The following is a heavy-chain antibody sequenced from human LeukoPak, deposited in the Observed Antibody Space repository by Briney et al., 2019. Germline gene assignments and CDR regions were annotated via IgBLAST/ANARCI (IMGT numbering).Heavy chain of an antibody. Sequence: ASVKVSCKPSGYTFTDLYIHWVRQAPGQGLEWMGRVNPNSGGADYAQKFQGRVTMTRDTSIGTAYMELNRLGSDDTAVYFCARGEVVPAAISYYYYGVAVWGQGTTVTVSS. J-gene: IGHJ6*02. CDR3: ARGEVVPAAISYYYYGVAV. D-gene: IGHD2-2*02. CDR2: VNPNSGGA. V-gene: IGHV1-2*06. CDR1: GYTFTDLY.